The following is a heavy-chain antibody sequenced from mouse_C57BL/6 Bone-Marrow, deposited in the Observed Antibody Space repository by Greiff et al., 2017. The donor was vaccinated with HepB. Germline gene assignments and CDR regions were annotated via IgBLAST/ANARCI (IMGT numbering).Heavy chain of an antibody. CDR1: GYSITSGYY. Sequence: EVHLVESGPGLVKPSQSLSLTCSVTGYSITSGYYWNWIRQFPGNKLEWMGYISYDGSNKYNPSLKNHISITRDTSKNQFFLKLNSVTTEDTATYYCARAPITTVVASYYFDYWGQGTTLTVSS. V-gene: IGHV3-6*01. CDR2: ISYDGSN. CDR3: ARAPITTVVASYYFDY. J-gene: IGHJ2*01. D-gene: IGHD1-1*01.